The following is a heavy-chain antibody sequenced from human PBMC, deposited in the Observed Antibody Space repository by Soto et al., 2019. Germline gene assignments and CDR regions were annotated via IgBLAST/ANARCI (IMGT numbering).Heavy chain of an antibody. D-gene: IGHD3-10*01. CDR3: ATGLEVGVRHYRMHV. CDR1: GFAFSSYG. J-gene: IGHJ6*02. Sequence: QVQVVESGGGVVQPGRSLRLSCVASGFAFSSYGMHWVRQAPGKGLEWVAVISHDGNKKYYADSVKGRFTVARDNSKNRVFLQMSSLRAEDTAVFYCATGLEVGVRHYRMHVWGQGTTVTVSS. CDR2: ISHDGNKK. V-gene: IGHV3-30*03.